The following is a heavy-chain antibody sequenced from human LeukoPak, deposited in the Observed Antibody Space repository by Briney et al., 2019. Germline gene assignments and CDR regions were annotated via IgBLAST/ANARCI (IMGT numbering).Heavy chain of an antibody. CDR1: GGSFSGYY. CDR2: INHSGST. Sequence: SETLSLTCAVYGGSFSGYYWSWIRQPPGKGLEWIGEINHSGSTNYNPSLKSRVTISVDTSKNQFSLKLSSVTAADTAVYYCARLQVGRSSGSSLQGGTVYYYYYYMDVWGKGTTVTVSS. V-gene: IGHV4-34*01. CDR3: ARLQVGRSSGSSLQGGTVYYYYYYMDV. J-gene: IGHJ6*03. D-gene: IGHD3-22*01.